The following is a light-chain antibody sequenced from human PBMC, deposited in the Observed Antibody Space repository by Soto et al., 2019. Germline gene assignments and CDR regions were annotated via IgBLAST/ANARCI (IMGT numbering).Light chain of an antibody. Sequence: QSAPTQPPSASGSPGQSVTISCTGTSSDVGGYKYVSWYQQHPGKAPKLMIYEVSKRPSGVPDRFSGSKSGNTASLTVSGLQAVDEADYYCSSYSDTNICVFGTGTKLTVL. CDR2: EVS. CDR1: SSDVGGYKY. CDR3: SSYSDTNICV. J-gene: IGLJ1*01. V-gene: IGLV2-8*01.